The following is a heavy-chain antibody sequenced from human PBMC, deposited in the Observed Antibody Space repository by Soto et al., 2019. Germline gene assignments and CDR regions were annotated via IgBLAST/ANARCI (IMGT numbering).Heavy chain of an antibody. J-gene: IGHJ5*02. V-gene: IGHV4-59*08. D-gene: IGHD3-10*01. CDR2: IYYSGST. CDR1: GGSISSYY. Sequence: SETLSLTCTVSGGSISSYYWSWIRQPPGKGLEWIGNIYYSGSTYYNPSLKSRVTISVDTSKNQFSLKLSSVTAADTAVYYCARSLLWFGESINWFDPWGQGTLVTVSS. CDR3: ARSLLWFGESINWFDP.